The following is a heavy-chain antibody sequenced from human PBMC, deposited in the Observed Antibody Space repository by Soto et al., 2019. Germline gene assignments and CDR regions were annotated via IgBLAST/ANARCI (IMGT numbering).Heavy chain of an antibody. V-gene: IGHV4-30-4*01. CDR2: IYYSGST. Sequence: QVQLQESGPGLVKPSQTLSLTCTVSGGSISSGDYYWSWIRQPPGKGLAWIGYIYYSGSTYYNPSLKSRVTISVDTSKNQFSLKLSSVTAADTAVYYCASLRFLEWLSLNYFDYWGQGTLVTVSS. D-gene: IGHD3-3*01. J-gene: IGHJ4*02. CDR3: ASLRFLEWLSLNYFDY. CDR1: GGSISSGDYY.